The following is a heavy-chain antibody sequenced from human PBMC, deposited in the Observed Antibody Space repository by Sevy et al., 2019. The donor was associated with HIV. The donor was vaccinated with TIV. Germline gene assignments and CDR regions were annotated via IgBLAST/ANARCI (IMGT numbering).Heavy chain of an antibody. D-gene: IGHD3-22*01. Sequence: GGSLRLSCAASGFTFSSYAMRWVRQAPGKGLEWVSAISGSGGSTYYADSVKGRFTISRDNSKNTLYLQMNSLRAEDTAVYYCAKAYYYDSSGYYFSDYWGQGTLVTVSS. J-gene: IGHJ4*02. CDR3: AKAYYYDSSGYYFSDY. CDR1: GFTFSSYA. V-gene: IGHV3-23*01. CDR2: ISGSGGST.